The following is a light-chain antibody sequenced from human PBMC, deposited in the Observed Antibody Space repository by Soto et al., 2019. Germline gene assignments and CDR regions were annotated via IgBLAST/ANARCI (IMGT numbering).Light chain of an antibody. CDR1: QGVSDF. Sequence: EIVLIQSPATLSLSPGERAILSCRASQGVSDFLAWYQKKHGQATRLLIFDVSTRATGVPPRFSGSGSGTDFTLTIIGLEPEDFAIYYCQQRSNWPLTFGGGTKVDIK. CDR2: DVS. CDR3: QQRSNWPLT. J-gene: IGKJ4*01. V-gene: IGKV3-11*01.